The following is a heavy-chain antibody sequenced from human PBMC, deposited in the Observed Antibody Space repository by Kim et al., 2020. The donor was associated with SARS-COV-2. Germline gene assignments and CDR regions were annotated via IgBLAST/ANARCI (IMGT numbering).Heavy chain of an antibody. Sequence: SETLSLTCAVYGGSFSGYYWSWIRQPPGKGLEWIGEINHSGSTNYNPSLKSRVTISVDTSKNQFSLKLSSVTAADTAVYYCASVDKLELGYWGQGTLVTVSS. D-gene: IGHD1-1*01. CDR1: GGSFSGYY. CDR3: ASVDKLELGY. V-gene: IGHV4-34*01. CDR2: INHSGST. J-gene: IGHJ4*02.